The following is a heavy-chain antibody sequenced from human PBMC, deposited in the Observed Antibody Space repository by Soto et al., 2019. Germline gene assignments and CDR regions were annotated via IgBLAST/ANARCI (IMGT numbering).Heavy chain of an antibody. CDR3: ARHVGYYWYFDL. V-gene: IGHV3-66*04. CDR2: IYTDGNT. Sequence: GSLRLSCAASGFTVSTNYMGWVRQAPGKGLEWVSSIYTDGNTYYADSVRGRFTISTDGSKDTLYLQMNSLRVDDTAMYYCARHVGYYWYFDLWGRGTLVTVSS. J-gene: IGHJ2*01. CDR1: GFTVSTNY. D-gene: IGHD6-13*01.